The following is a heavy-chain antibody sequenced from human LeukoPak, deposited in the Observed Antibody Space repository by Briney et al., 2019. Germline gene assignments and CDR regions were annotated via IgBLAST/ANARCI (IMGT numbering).Heavy chain of an antibody. Sequence: GGSLRLSCAASGFTFSSFAMSWVRQAPGKGLEWVSAISGSGGSTFYADSVKGRFTISRDNSKNTLFLQMNSLRAEDTAVYYCAKAYGSTGRYHFDYWGQGTLVTVSS. D-gene: IGHD6-13*01. J-gene: IGHJ4*02. CDR2: ISGSGGST. CDR3: AKAYGSTGRYHFDY. V-gene: IGHV3-23*01. CDR1: GFTFSSFA.